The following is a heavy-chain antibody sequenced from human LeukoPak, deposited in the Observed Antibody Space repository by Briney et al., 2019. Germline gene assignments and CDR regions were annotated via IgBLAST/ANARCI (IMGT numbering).Heavy chain of an antibody. CDR3: ARELATVTTDYGMDV. Sequence: GGFLRLSCAASGFTFSDHYMDWVRQAPGKGLEWVGRTRNKANSYTTEYAASVKGRFTISRDDSKNSLYLQMNSLKTEDTAVYYCARELATVTTDYGMDVWGQGTTVTVSS. CDR1: GFTFSDHY. V-gene: IGHV3-72*01. J-gene: IGHJ6*02. CDR2: TRNKANSYTT. D-gene: IGHD4-17*01.